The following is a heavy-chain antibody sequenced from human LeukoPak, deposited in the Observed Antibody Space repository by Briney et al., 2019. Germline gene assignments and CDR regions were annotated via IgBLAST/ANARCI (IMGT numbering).Heavy chain of an antibody. CDR2: FSYSGST. J-gene: IGHJ6*02. CDR3: ARADESLVYGMDV. Sequence: SETLSLTCTVSGGSLTSDYWSWIRQSPGKGLEWIGYFSYSGSTHYSPSLTSRVAISVDTSRNQLSLKLKSVTAADTAIYYCARADESLVYGMDVWGQGTTVIVSS. V-gene: IGHV4-59*08. CDR1: GGSLTSDY.